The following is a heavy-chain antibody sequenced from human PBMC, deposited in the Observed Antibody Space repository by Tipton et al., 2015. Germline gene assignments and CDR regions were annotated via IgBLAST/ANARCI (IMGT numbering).Heavy chain of an antibody. CDR1: GGSLSSGGFS. D-gene: IGHD5-12*01. Sequence: TLSLTCSVSGGSLSSGGFSWSWIRQPPGKGLEWIGYIYQGGSTYYNPSLKSRVTMSVDRPKNQFSLKLISVTAADTAVYYRARSGYTYGMDVWGQGTTVTVSS. V-gene: IGHV4-30-2*01. J-gene: IGHJ6*02. CDR3: ARSGYTYGMDV. CDR2: IYQGGST.